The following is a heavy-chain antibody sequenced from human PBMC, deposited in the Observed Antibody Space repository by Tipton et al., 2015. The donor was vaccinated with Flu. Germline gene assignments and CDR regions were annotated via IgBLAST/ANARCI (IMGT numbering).Heavy chain of an antibody. CDR1: GGSLSSYY. J-gene: IGHJ4*02. CDR3: AGGSGSGTFMIFDL. V-gene: IGHV4-4*07. D-gene: IGHD3-10*01. CDR2: MYTSGST. Sequence: TLSLTCTVSGGSLSSYYWSWIRQLAGKGLEWIGRMYTSGSTNYNPSLKSRLTMSVDASKQQFSLKLSSVTAADTAVYYCAGGSGSGTFMIFDLWGQGTLVTVSS.